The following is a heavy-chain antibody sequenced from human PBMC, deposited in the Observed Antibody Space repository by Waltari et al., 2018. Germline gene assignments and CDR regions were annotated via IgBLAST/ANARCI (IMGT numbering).Heavy chain of an antibody. CDR1: GGSISSGSYY. Sequence: QVQLQESGPGLVKPSQTLSLTCTVSGGSISSGSYYWSWIRQPAGKGLEWIGRIYTSGSTNYNPSLKSRVTISVDTSKSQFSLKLSSVTAADTAVYYCARSGSSYYYYYMDVWGKGTTVTVSS. J-gene: IGHJ6*03. D-gene: IGHD6-13*01. CDR3: ARSGSSYYYYYMDV. V-gene: IGHV4-61*02. CDR2: IYTSGST.